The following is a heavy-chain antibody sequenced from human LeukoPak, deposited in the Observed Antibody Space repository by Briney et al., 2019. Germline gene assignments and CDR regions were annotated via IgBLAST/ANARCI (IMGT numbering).Heavy chain of an antibody. V-gene: IGHV1-46*01. D-gene: IGHD6-13*01. CDR2: INPSGGST. CDR3: ARSPKRGQQLVSGWFDP. CDR1: GYTFTSYY. Sequence: ASVKVSCKASGYTFTSYYMHWVRQAPGQGLEWMGIINPSGGSTSYAQKFQGRVTMTRDMSTSTVYMELSSLRSEDTAVYYCARSPKRGQQLVSGWFDPWGQGTLVTVSS. J-gene: IGHJ5*02.